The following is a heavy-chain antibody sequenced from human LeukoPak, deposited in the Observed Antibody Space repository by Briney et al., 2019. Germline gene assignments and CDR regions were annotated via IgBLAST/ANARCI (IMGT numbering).Heavy chain of an antibody. J-gene: IGHJ6*02. D-gene: IGHD3-9*01. V-gene: IGHV4-34*01. Sequence: SETLSLTCAVYGGSFTDYYWSWIRQAPEKGLEWIGRIHHSAGTSYNPSLKSRVTISADTSKKQLSLKLTSVTAADTAVFYCARGPVRDDGLTGDSYYYGFDVWGQGTAVTVSS. CDR1: GGSFTDYY. CDR3: ARGPVRDDGLTGDSYYYGFDV. CDR2: IHHSAGT.